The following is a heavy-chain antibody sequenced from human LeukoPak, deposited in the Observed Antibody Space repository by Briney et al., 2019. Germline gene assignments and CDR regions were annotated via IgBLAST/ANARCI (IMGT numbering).Heavy chain of an antibody. CDR1: RFTVSSNY. J-gene: IGHJ6*03. V-gene: IGHV3-66*01. CDR3: AKGGGYEAQYYYYYLDV. D-gene: IGHD5-12*01. Sequence: GGSLRLSCAASRFTVSSNYMSWVRQAPGKGLEWVSVIYSGGSTYYADSVKGRFTISRDNSKNTLYLQMKSLRAEDTAVYYCAKGGGYEAQYYYYYLDVWGKGTTVTISS. CDR2: IYSGGST.